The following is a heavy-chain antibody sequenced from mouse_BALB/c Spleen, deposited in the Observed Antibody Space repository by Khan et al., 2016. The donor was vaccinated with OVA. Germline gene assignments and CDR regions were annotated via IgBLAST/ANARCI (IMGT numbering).Heavy chain of an antibody. D-gene: IGHD2-14*01. CDR2: INTHSGVP. CDR1: GYTFTTAG. Sequence: QIQLVQSGPELKKPGETVRISCKASGYTFTTAGIQWVQKMPGKGLKWIGWINTHSGVPKSAEDFKGRFAFSLDISVNTAYLQITNLKTEDTATYFCARGGAAYYRNDGGASDYWGQGTSVTVSS. V-gene: IGHV9-4*02. J-gene: IGHJ4*01. CDR3: ARGGAAYYRNDGGASDY.